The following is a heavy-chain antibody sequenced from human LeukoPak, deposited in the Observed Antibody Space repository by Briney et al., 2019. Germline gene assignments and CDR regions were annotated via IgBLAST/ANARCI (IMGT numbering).Heavy chain of an antibody. CDR2: IYYSGST. V-gene: IGHV4-31*03. CDR1: GGSISSGAYY. J-gene: IGHJ4*02. Sequence: PSETLSLTCTVSGGSISSGAYYWSWIRQHPGKGLERIGYIYYSGSTYYNPSLKSRVTISVDTSKNQFSLKLSSVTAADTAVYYCATQGGSGYDWGPYYFDYWGQGTLVTVSS. D-gene: IGHD5-12*01. CDR3: ATQGGSGYDWGPYYFDY.